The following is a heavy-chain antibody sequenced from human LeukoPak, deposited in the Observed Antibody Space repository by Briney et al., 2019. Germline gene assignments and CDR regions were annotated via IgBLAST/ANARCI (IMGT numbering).Heavy chain of an antibody. CDR3: ASPRGSSWYYFDY. CDR1: GFTFSSYG. V-gene: IGHV3-30*02. D-gene: IGHD6-13*01. Sequence: TGGSLRLSCAASGFTFSSYGMHWVRQAPGKGLEWVAFIRYDGSNKYYADSVKGRFTISRDNSKNTLYLQMNSLRAEDTAVYYCASPRGSSWYYFDYWGQGTLVTVSS. J-gene: IGHJ4*02. CDR2: IRYDGSNK.